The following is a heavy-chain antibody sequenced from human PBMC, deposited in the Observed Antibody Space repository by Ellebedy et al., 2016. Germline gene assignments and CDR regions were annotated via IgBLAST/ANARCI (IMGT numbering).Heavy chain of an antibody. Sequence: GESLKISCAASGFTLSSYALHWVRQAPGKGLEWVATISYDGGLQFYADSVEGRFTISRDNSKNTLYLQMTSLRAGDTAVYYCARRDYERSGMDYWGQGTLVTVSS. J-gene: IGHJ4*02. D-gene: IGHD3-22*01. CDR1: GFTLSSYA. V-gene: IGHV3-30*04. CDR3: ARRDYERSGMDY. CDR2: ISYDGGLQ.